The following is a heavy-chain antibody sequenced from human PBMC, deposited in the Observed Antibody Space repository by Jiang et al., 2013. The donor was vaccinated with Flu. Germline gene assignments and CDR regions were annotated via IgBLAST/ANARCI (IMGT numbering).Heavy chain of an antibody. J-gene: IGHJ4*03. CDR3: ARHPGGEGYSSGWHSHFDY. V-gene: IGHV4-4*02. CDR2: IYHSGST. D-gene: IGHD6-19*01. Sequence: GPGLVKPSGTLSLTCAVSGGSISSSNWWSWVRQPPGKGLEWIGSIYHSGSTYYNPSLKSRVTISVDTSKNQFSLKLSSVTAADMAVYYCARHPGGEGYSSGWHSHFDYVGLREPGPPSP. CDR1: GGSISSSNW.